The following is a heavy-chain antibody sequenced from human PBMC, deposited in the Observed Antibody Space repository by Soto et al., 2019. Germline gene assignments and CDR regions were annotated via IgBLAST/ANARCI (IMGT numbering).Heavy chain of an antibody. D-gene: IGHD6-19*01. CDR1: GGSFSPYF. J-gene: IGHJ2*01. V-gene: IGHV4-34*01. Sequence: QVQLQQWGAGLLKPSETLSLTCAVYGGSFSPYFWSWIRQPPGKGLEWIGEINHSGSTNYNPSLTRRATLSGDTSKNQVSLKLTSVTAADTAVYYCARLASGWQYYYFDFWGRGTPVTVSS. CDR2: INHSGST. CDR3: ARLASGWQYYYFDF.